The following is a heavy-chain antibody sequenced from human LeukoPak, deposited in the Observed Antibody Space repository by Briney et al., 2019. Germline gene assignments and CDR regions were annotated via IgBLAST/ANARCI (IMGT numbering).Heavy chain of an antibody. CDR2: ISSNGGST. J-gene: IGHJ6*03. CDR1: GFTFSSYA. D-gene: IGHD2-15*01. V-gene: IGHV3-64*01. Sequence: GGSLRLSCAASGFTFSSYAMHWVRQAPGKGLEYVSAISSNGGSTYYANSVKGRFTISRDNSKNTLYLQMGSLRAEDMAVYYCARRGSYYYYMDVWGKGTTVTVSS. CDR3: ARRGSYYYYMDV.